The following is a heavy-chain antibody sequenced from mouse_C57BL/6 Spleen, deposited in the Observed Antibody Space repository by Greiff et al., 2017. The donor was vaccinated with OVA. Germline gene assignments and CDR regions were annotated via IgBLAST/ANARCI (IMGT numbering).Heavy chain of an antibody. D-gene: IGHD2-4*01. V-gene: IGHV5-6*02. CDR2: ISSGGSYN. CDR1: GFTFSSYG. J-gene: IGHJ2*01. Sequence: EVMLVESGGDLVKPGGSLKLSCAASGFTFSSYGMSWVRQTPDKRLEWVATISSGGSYNYYPDSVKGRFTISRDNAKNTLYLQMSSLKSEDTAMYYCARHYDYDYFDYWGPGTTLTVSS. CDR3: ARHYDYDYFDY.